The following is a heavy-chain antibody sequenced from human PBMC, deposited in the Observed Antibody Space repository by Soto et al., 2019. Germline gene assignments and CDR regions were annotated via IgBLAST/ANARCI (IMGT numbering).Heavy chain of an antibody. CDR2: IIPVFGTT. V-gene: IGHV1-69*13. CDR3: ARSSPYIVVRKPTGNQDYYGMDV. Sequence: SVKVSCKASGGTFSNYTISWVRQAPGQGLEWMGGIIPVFGTTDYEQKFQGRVTITADGSTSTAYMKLSSLRSADTAVYYCARSSPYIVVRKPTGNQDYYGMDVWGQGTTVTV. CDR1: GGTFSNYT. J-gene: IGHJ6*02. D-gene: IGHD2-2*01.